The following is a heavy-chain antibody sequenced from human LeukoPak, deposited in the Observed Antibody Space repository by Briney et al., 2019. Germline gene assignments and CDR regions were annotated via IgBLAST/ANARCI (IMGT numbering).Heavy chain of an antibody. CDR1: GYTFTSYG. V-gene: IGHV1-18*01. CDR3: ARGSYYDSSGYYPY. Sequence: ASVKVSCKASGYTFTSYGISWVRQAPGQGLEWMGWISAYNGNTNYAQKLQGRVTMTTDTSTSTAYMELRSLRSDDTAMYYCARGSYYDSSGYYPYWGQGTLVTVSS. CDR2: ISAYNGNT. J-gene: IGHJ4*02. D-gene: IGHD3-22*01.